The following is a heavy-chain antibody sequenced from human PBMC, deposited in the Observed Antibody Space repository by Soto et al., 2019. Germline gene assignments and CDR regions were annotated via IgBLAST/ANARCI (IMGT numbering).Heavy chain of an antibody. V-gene: IGHV1-18*04. CDR3: ATVDYYDSRGYYGY. CDR1: GYTFTIYG. D-gene: IGHD3-22*01. J-gene: IGHJ4*02. CDR2: ISGYNGNT. Sequence: QVQLVQSGAEVKKPGASVKVSCKASGYTFTIYGISWVRQAPGQGLEWMGWISGYNGNTDYAQNLQDRVTLTTDASMRSGCMELRSLSSDDTAVYYCATVDYYDSRGYYGYWGQGTMITVSS.